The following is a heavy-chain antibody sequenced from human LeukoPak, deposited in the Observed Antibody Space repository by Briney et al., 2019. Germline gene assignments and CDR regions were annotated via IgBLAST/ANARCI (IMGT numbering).Heavy chain of an antibody. J-gene: IGHJ5*02. V-gene: IGHV4-34*01. CDR1: GGSFSGYY. D-gene: IGHD2-15*01. CDR2: INHSGST. Sequence: SETLSLTCAVYGGSFSGYYWSWIRQPPGKGLEWIGEINHSGSTNCNPSLKSRVTISVDTSKNQFSLELSSVTAADTAVYYCASKPHGGSNWFDPWGQGTLVTVSS. CDR3: ASKPHGGSNWFDP.